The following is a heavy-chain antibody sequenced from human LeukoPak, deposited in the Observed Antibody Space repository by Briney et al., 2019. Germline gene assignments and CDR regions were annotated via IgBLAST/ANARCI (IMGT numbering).Heavy chain of an antibody. CDR1: GRPTRAYY. CDR3: ARDGSGFDYVYYYGMDV. D-gene: IGHD5-12*01. J-gene: IGHJ6*02. V-gene: IGHV4-59*01. CDR2: IYYRGST. Sequence: SKTLHLTFPVTGRPTRAYYPSWIRQPPGKGLERLRYIYYRGSTNYHPSLTSRVTISVDTSKNQFSLKLSSVTAADTAVYFCARDGSGFDYVYYYGMDVWGQGTTVTVSS.